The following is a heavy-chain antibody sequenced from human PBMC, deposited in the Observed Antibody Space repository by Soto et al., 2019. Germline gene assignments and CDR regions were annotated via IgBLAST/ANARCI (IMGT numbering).Heavy chain of an antibody. CDR2: IYYSGST. D-gene: IGHD5-12*01. CDR3: AKSGDEYYFDY. Sequence: PSETLSLTCTVSGGSVSSGSYYWSWIRQPPGKGLEWIGYIYYSGSTNYNPSLKSRVTISVDTSKNQFSLKLSSVTAADTAVYYCAKSGDEYYFDYWGQGTLVTVSS. CDR1: GGSVSSGSYY. V-gene: IGHV4-61*01. J-gene: IGHJ4*02.